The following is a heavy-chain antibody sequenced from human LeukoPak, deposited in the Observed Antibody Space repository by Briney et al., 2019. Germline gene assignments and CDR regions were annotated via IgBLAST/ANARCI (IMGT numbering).Heavy chain of an antibody. CDR3: VYQVQGVVE. J-gene: IGHJ4*02. Sequence: GGSLRLSCSASGFTLSSYVMHWVRQAPGKGLEYVSGISGDGASTYYADSVKGRFTISRDNSKNTLYVQMTSLRAEDTAVYYCVYQVQGVVEWGQGTLVTVSS. V-gene: IGHV3-64*05. D-gene: IGHD2-15*01. CDR1: GFTLSSYV. CDR2: ISGDGAST.